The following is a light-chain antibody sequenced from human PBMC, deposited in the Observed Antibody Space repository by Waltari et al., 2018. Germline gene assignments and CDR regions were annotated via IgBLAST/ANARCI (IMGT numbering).Light chain of an antibody. Sequence: QSALTQPPYAYRSTGQSVTISCTGTSSDVGGYNYVSWYQQYQGKAPKLMIYDVTERPSGVPDRFSGSKSGNTASLTVSGLQAEDEADYYCSSYAGSAYVFGTGTKVTVL. J-gene: IGLJ1*01. CDR2: DVT. CDR3: SSYAGSAYV. CDR1: SSDVGGYNY. V-gene: IGLV2-8*02.